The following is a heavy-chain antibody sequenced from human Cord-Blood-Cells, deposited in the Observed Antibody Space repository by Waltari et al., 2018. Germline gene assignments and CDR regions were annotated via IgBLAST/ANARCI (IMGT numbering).Heavy chain of an antibody. J-gene: IGHJ6*02. CDR2: ISYDGSNQ. V-gene: IGHV3-30*04. CDR1: GFTFRSYA. Sequence: QVQLVESGGGVVQPGRSLRLSCAASGFTFRSYALHLVRQAPRKGLECVAVISYDGSNQYHADSVKGRFTISRDNSKNKLYLQMNSLRAEETAVYYCARVWRYCSSTSCYGGLYYYYGMDVWGQGPTVTVSS. D-gene: IGHD2-2*01. CDR3: ARVWRYCSSTSCYGGLYYYYGMDV.